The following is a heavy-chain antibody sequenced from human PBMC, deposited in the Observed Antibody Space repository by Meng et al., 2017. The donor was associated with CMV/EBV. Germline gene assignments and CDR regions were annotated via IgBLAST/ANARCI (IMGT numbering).Heavy chain of an antibody. Sequence: VRLQESVPVLVNPPETLSLTSTVSGGSISSYYWSWIRQPAGKGLEWIGRIYTSGSTNYNPSLKSRVTMSVDTSKNQFSLKLSSVTAADTAVYYCARGPEVDYGDYVGLDYWGQGTLVTVSS. D-gene: IGHD4-17*01. CDR2: IYTSGST. CDR3: ARGPEVDYGDYVGLDY. J-gene: IGHJ4*02. CDR1: GGSISSYY. V-gene: IGHV4-4*07.